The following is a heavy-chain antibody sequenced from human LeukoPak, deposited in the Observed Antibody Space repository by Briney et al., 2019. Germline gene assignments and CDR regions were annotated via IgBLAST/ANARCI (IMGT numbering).Heavy chain of an antibody. CDR3: AKGRGSSETYYFDY. CDR2: ISGSGGST. CDR1: GFTFSSYA. Sequence: PGGSLRLSCAASGFTFSSYAMTWVRQAPGKGLEWVSGISGSGGSTCYADSVKGRFTISRDNSKNTLYLQLNSLRAEDTAVYYCAKGRGSSETYYFDYWGQGTLVAVSS. J-gene: IGHJ4*02. V-gene: IGHV3-23*01. D-gene: IGHD6-6*01.